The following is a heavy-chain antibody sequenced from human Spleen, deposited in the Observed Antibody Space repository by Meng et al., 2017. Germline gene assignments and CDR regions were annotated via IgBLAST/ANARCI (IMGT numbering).Heavy chain of an antibody. CDR2: MNPNSGNT. Sequence: QVQLVQSGAEVKKPGASVKVSCEASGYTFTAYSMHWVRQAPGQGLEWMGWMNPNSGNTGYVQKLQGRVTMTRNTSISTAYMELSSLRSEDTAMYYCARMGATGFFDYWGQGTLVTVSS. CDR3: ARMGATGFFDY. J-gene: IGHJ4*02. CDR1: GYTFTAYS. V-gene: IGHV1-8*02. D-gene: IGHD1-26*01.